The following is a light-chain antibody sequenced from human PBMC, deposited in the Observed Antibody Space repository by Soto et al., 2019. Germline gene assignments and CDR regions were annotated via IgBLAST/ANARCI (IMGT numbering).Light chain of an antibody. V-gene: IGKV1-33*01. CDR2: DAS. J-gene: IGKJ3*01. CDR1: QDISNH. CDR3: QQSHILPRT. Sequence: DIPMTQSPSSLSASVGERVTITCQASQDISNHLIWYQQKPGKATKFLIYDASNLETGVPSRFSGSGSGTDFTFSISSLQPEDVATYFCQQSHILPRTFGPGTKVGIK.